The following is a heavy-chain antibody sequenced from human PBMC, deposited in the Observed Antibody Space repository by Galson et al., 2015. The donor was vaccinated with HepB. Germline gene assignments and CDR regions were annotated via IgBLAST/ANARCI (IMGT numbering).Heavy chain of an antibody. J-gene: IGHJ4*02. V-gene: IGHV1-69*06. Sequence: SVKVSCKASGGTFSSYAISWVRQAPGQGLEWMGGIIPIFGTANYAQKFQGRVTITADKSTSTAYMELSSLRSEDTAVYYCANNLFNSLTPGIAVAAGYWGQGTLVTVSS. CDR2: IIPIFGTA. CDR1: GGTFSSYA. CDR3: ANNLFNSLTPGIAVAAGY. D-gene: IGHD6-19*01.